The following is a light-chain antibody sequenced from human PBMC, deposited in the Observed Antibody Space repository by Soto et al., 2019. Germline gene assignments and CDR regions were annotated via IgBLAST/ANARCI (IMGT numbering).Light chain of an antibody. CDR2: EAS. CDR3: QQRTDWVT. V-gene: IGKV3-11*01. CDR1: QSVSSY. Sequence: DIVLTQSPATLSLSPGERATLSCMASQSVSSYLAWSQQKPGQAPRILIYEASNRATGIPARFSGSGSGTEFTLTISSLEPEDFAVYYCQQRTDWVTLGGGTKVDI. J-gene: IGKJ4*01.